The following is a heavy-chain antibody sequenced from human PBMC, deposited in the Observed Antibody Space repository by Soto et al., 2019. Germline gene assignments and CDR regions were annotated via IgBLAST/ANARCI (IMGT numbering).Heavy chain of an antibody. Sequence: QVQLVQSGAEVKKPGASLKVSCKVSGHTLTELCIHWVRQAPGKGLEWRGGFDPEDGKTLYTQKFQGRVTTTEDTSTDTAYMELSSLTYEDTAVYYCATHLSRSRGLKVWKFALWGRGTLVTVSS. J-gene: IGHJ2*01. CDR2: FDPEDGKT. CDR1: GHTLTELC. D-gene: IGHD3-10*01. V-gene: IGHV1-24*01. CDR3: ATHLSRSRGLKVWKFAL.